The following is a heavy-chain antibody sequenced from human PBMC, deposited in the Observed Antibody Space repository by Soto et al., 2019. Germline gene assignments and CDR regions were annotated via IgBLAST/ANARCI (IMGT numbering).Heavy chain of an antibody. V-gene: IGHV4-34*01. CDR2: INHSGST. Sequence: SETMALTCAVYGGAFSGDYWSWIRPPPGKGLEWIGEINHSGSTNYNPSLKSRVTISVDTSKNQFSLKLSSVTAADTAVYYCARLKIAAAGGFDYWGQGTLVTVSS. CDR1: GGAFSGDY. CDR3: ARLKIAAAGGFDY. J-gene: IGHJ4*02. D-gene: IGHD6-13*01.